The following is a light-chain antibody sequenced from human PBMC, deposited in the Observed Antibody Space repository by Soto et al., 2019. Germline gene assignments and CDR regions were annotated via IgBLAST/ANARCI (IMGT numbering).Light chain of an antibody. CDR1: PSVANF. CDR2: GAF. V-gene: IGKV3-11*01. J-gene: IGKJ5*01. Sequence: EIVLTQSPATLSLSPGESATLSCRASPSVANFVAWYKQKPGQAPRLLIYGAFNRATGIPARVSGSGSGTEFTLTISSLEPEDSEVYYCQQRNMWPITFGQGTRLEIK. CDR3: QQRNMWPIT.